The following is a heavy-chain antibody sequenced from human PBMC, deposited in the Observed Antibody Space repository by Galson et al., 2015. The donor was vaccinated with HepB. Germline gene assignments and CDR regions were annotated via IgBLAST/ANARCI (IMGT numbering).Heavy chain of an antibody. Sequence: SLRLSCAASGFTFTNHAIHWVRQAPGKGLEYVSVISGNGHDTYYAESVKGRFSVSRDNSRNWLFLQMSSLRPEDTAVYYCVRDWTHDFWSGYFGAFDLWAKGHWSPSLQ. D-gene: IGHD3-3*01. CDR1: GFTFTNHA. CDR2: ISGNGHDT. J-gene: IGHJ3*01. V-gene: IGHV3-64D*09. CDR3: VRDWTHDFWSGYFGAFDL.